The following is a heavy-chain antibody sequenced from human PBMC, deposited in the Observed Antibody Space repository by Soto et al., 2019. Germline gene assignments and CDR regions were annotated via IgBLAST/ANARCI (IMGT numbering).Heavy chain of an antibody. D-gene: IGHD3-16*01. Sequence: ASVKVSCKASGYSFTTYYIQWVRHAPGHGPEWLGIINPSTGTTSYAQKFQGRATMTRDTSTSTVYMELGSLRSEDSAVYYCARVWGNNTLIGEDTFQCDHGMDVWGQGTTVTVSS. J-gene: IGHJ6*02. CDR3: ARVWGNNTLIGEDTFQCDHGMDV. CDR2: INPSTGTT. CDR1: GYSFTTYY. V-gene: IGHV1-46*01.